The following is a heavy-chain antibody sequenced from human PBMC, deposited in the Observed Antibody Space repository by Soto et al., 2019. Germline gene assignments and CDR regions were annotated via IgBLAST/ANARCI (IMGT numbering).Heavy chain of an antibody. V-gene: IGHV4-59*08. CDR2: IYYSGST. CDR3: ARTALSIGQLAPNYYYMDV. J-gene: IGHJ6*03. Sequence: SETLSLTCTVSGGSISSYYWSWIRQPPGKGLEWIGYIYYSGSTNYNPSLKSRVTISVDTSKNQFSLKLSSVTAADTAVYYCARTALSIGQLAPNYYYMDVWGKGTTVTVSS. CDR1: GGSISSYY. D-gene: IGHD6-6*01.